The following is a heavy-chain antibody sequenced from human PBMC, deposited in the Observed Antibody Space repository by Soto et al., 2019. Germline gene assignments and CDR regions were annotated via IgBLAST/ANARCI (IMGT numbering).Heavy chain of an antibody. V-gene: IGHV1-46*01. J-gene: IGHJ4*02. CDR3: ASDHSSGYQYYFDH. Sequence: ASVKVSCKASGYTFTSYYMHWVRQAPGQGLEWMGIINPSCGRTGYAQKFQGRVTMTRDTATSTVYMELSSLRSEDTAVSYCASDHSSGYQYYFDHWAQGTLVTVSS. CDR1: GYTFTSYY. CDR2: INPSCGRT. D-gene: IGHD3-22*01.